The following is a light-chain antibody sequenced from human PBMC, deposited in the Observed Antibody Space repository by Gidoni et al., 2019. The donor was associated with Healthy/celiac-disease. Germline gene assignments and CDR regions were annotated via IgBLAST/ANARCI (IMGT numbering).Light chain of an antibody. CDR3: HQRSSFPYT. V-gene: IGKV6-21*02. CDR1: QSIGSS. J-gene: IGKJ2*01. CDR2: YAS. Sequence: ESVLTQSPDFQFVTPKEKVTITCRASQSIGSSLHWYQQKPAQSPKLLLKYASQSISGVPSGFIGSGSGTDFTLTINSLEAADAAPYYCHQRSSFPYTFGQETRLEIK.